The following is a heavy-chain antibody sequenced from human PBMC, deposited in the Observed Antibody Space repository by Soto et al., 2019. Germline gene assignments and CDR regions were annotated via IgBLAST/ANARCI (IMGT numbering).Heavy chain of an antibody. CDR3: ARVFRGRDGYNYGAFDI. V-gene: IGHV3-11*01. J-gene: IGHJ3*02. D-gene: IGHD5-12*01. CDR1: GFTFSDYY. Sequence: GGSLRLSCAASGFTFSDYYMSWIRQAPGKGLECVSYISTSGATIYYADSVKGRFTISRDNSKNTLYLQMNSLRAEDTAVYYCARVFRGRDGYNYGAFDIWGQGTMVTVSS. CDR2: ISTSGATI.